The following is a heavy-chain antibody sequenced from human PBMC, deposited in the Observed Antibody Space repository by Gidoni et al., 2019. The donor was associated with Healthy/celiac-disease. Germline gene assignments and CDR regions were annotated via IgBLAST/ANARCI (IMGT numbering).Heavy chain of an antibody. CDR3: ARGLGRTGTTVNY. D-gene: IGHD1-7*01. CDR1: GFPFSSYS. J-gene: IGHJ4*02. V-gene: IGHV3-21*01. CDR2: ISSSSSYI. Sequence: EVQLVESGGGLVKPGGSLRLSCAASGFPFSSYSMKWVRQAPGKGLEWVSTISSSSSYIYYADSVKGRFTISRDNAKNSLYLQMNSLRAEDTAVYYCARGLGRTGTTVNYWGQGTLVTVSS.